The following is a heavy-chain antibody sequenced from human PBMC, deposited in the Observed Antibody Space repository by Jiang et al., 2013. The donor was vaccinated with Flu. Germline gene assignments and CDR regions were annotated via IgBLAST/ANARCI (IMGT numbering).Heavy chain of an antibody. J-gene: IGHJ4*02. D-gene: IGHD1-26*01. Sequence: GAEVKKPGASVKVSCKASGYTFTGYYMHWVRQAPGQGLEWMGWINPNSGGTNYAQKFQGRVTMTRDTSISTAYMELSRLRSDDTAVYYCARALSGSYLPYFDYWGQGTLVTVSS. CDR3: ARALSGSYLPYFDY. V-gene: IGHV1-2*02. CDR2: INPNSGGT. CDR1: GYTFTGYY.